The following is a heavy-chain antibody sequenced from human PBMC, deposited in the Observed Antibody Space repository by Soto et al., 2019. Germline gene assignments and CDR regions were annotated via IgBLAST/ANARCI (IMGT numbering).Heavy chain of an antibody. V-gene: IGHV3-15*07. J-gene: IGHJ4*02. CDR2: IKSKTDGGTT. CDR1: GFTFSNAW. CDR3: PTGVQLWLPRVDY. Sequence: EVQLVESGGGLVKPGGSLRLSCAASGFTFSNAWMNWVRQAPGKGLEWVGRIKSKTDGGTTDYAAPVKGRFTISRDDSQNTLYLQMNSLNAEDTAVYYCPTGVQLWLPRVDYWGQGTLVTVSS. D-gene: IGHD5-18*01.